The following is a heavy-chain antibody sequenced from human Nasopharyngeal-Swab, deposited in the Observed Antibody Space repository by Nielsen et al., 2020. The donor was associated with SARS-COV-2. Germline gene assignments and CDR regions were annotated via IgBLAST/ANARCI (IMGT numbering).Heavy chain of an antibody. CDR3: AKGIAAAGSRCLDY. J-gene: IGHJ4*02. V-gene: IGHV3-7*03. CDR1: GFHFSSYS. CDR2: IKQGGGET. Sequence: GESLKISCAVSGFHFSSYSMSWVRQAPGKGLEWLATIKQGGGETYYVDSVKGRFTIPRDNAKNSLYLQMNSLRAEDTALYYCAKGIAAAGSRCLDYWGQGTLVTVSS. D-gene: IGHD6-13*01.